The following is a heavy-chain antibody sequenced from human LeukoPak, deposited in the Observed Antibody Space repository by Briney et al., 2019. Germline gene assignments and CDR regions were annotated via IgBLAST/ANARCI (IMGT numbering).Heavy chain of an antibody. CDR3: ARGEVTYYFDY. CDR2: INHSGST. J-gene: IGHJ4*02. CDR1: GGSFSGYY. V-gene: IGHV4-34*01. Sequence: PSETLSLTCAVYGGSFSGYYWSWIRQPPGKGLEWIGEINHSGSTNYNPSLKRRVTISVDTSKNQFSLKLSSVTAADTAVYYCARGEVTYYFDYWGQGTLVTVSS.